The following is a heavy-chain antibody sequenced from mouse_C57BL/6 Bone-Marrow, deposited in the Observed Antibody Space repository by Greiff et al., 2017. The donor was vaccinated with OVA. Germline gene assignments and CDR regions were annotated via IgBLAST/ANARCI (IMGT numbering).Heavy chain of an antibody. CDR1: GFTFSSYA. D-gene: IGHD2-4*01. J-gene: IGHJ3*01. CDR2: ISDGGSYT. Sequence: EVKLVESGGGLVKPGGSLKLSCAASGFTFSSYAMSWVRQTPEKRLEWVATISDGGSYTYYPDNVKGRFTISRDNAKNNLYLQMSHLKSEDTAMYYCARALDSWFAYWGQGTLVTVSA. CDR3: ARALDSWFAY. V-gene: IGHV5-4*03.